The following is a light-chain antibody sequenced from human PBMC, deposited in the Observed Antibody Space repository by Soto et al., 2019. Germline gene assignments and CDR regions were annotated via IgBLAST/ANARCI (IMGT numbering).Light chain of an antibody. CDR3: QQYTNWPRP. V-gene: IGKV3-15*01. Sequence: EGGLMKYKATLSVSPGERATLCCRASQSVSSNLAWYQQKPGQAPRLLIYGASTRATGIPARFSGSGSGTEFTLTISCLQSEDFAGYYCQQYTNWPRPFGQRSKAAIK. J-gene: IGKJ1*01. CDR1: QSVSSN. CDR2: GAS.